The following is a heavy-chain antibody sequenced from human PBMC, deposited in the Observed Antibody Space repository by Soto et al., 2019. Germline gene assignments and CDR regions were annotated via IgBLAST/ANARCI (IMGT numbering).Heavy chain of an antibody. V-gene: IGHV4-31*03. D-gene: IGHD5-18*01. J-gene: IGHJ6*02. CDR1: GGSISSGGYY. Sequence: SETLSLTCTVSGGSISSGGYYWSWIRQHPGKGLEWIGYIYYSGSTYYNPSLKSRVTISVDTSKNQFSLKLSSVTAADTAVYYCARESVALGYSYGEDYYYYGMDVWGQGTTVTVSS. CDR2: IYYSGST. CDR3: ARESVALGYSYGEDYYYYGMDV.